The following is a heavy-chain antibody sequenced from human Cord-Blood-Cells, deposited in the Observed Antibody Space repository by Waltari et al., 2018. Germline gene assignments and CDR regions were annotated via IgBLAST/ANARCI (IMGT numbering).Heavy chain of an antibody. CDR3: AGVRGAIAPYYYYYYMDV. Sequence: QLQLQEPGTGLVKPSETLSLTCTVLGGSISSSSYYRRWIRQPPGKGLEWIGSIYYSGSTYYNPSLKSRVTISVDTSKNQFSLKLSSVTAADTAVYYCAGVRGAIAPYYYYYYMDVWGKGTTVTVSS. V-gene: IGHV4-39*07. D-gene: IGHD3-10*01. CDR2: IYYSGST. CDR1: GGSISSSSYY. J-gene: IGHJ6*03.